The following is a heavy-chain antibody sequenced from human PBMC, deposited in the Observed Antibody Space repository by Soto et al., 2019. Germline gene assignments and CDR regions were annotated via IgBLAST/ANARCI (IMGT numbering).Heavy chain of an antibody. D-gene: IGHD4-4*01. J-gene: IGHJ3*02. CDR3: TRDGSVTRYAFDI. CDR1: GFTFSDSA. V-gene: IGHV3-73*01. CDR2: IRSKANSYAT. Sequence: EVQLVESGGGLVQPGGSLKLSCAASGFTFSDSAMHWVGQASGKGLEWVGRIRSKANSYATAYAASVKGRFTISRDDSKNTAYLQMNSLKTEDTAVYYCTRDGSVTRYAFDIWGQGTMVTVSS.